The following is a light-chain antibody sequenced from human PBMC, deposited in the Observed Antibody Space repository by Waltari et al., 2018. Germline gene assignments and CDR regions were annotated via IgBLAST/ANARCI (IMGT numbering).Light chain of an antibody. V-gene: IGLV8-61*01. CDR2: STN. J-gene: IGLJ3*02. CDR3: ALHMGSGIWV. CDR1: SGSVSSTYH. Sequence: QTVVTQEPSFSVSPGGTVTLPCGLSSGSVSSTYHPSWYQQTPGQAPRTLIYSTNIRSSGVPDRFSGSILGNKAALTITGAQTDDESDYICALHMGSGIWVFGAGTKVTVL.